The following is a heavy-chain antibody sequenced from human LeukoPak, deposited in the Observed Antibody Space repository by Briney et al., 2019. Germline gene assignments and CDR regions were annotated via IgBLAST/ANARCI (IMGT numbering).Heavy chain of an antibody. CDR2: IVVGSGNT. CDR1: GFTFSSST. Sequence: SVKVSCKASGFTFSSSTIQWVRQARGQRLEWMGWIVVGSGNTNYAQNFQERVTITRDISTSTAYMEVSSLRSEDTAVYYCAADLPGGAMFDPWGQGTLVTVSS. D-gene: IGHD2-2*01. CDR3: AADLPGGAMFDP. V-gene: IGHV1-58*02. J-gene: IGHJ5*02.